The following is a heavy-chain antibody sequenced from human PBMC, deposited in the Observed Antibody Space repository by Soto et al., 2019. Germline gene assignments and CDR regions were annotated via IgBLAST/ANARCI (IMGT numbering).Heavy chain of an antibody. D-gene: IGHD3-22*01. V-gene: IGHV3-30*07. Sequence: DSVKGRFTISRDNSKNMLYLQMNSLRVDDTAVYYCARDRHSGYFDYWGQGTLVTVSS. J-gene: IGHJ4*02. CDR3: ARDRHSGYFDY.